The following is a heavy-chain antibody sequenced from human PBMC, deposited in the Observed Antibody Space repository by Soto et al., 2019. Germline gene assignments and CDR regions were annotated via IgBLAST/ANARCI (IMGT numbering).Heavy chain of an antibody. CDR1: GYSFAGYW. V-gene: IGHV5-10-1*01. D-gene: IGHD3-22*01. J-gene: IGHJ4*02. CDR2: IDPSDSQT. CDR3: ARQIYDSDTGPNFQYYFDS. Sequence: GESLKISCKGSGYSFAGYWTTWVRQKPGKGLEWMGRIDPSDSQTYYSPSFRGHVTISVTKSITTVFLQWSSLRASDTAMYYCARQIYDSDTGPNFQYYFDSWGQGTPVTVSS.